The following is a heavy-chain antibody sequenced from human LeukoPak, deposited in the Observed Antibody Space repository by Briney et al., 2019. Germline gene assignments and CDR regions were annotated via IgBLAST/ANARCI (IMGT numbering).Heavy chain of an antibody. CDR2: INWNGGST. J-gene: IGHJ4*02. CDR1: GFNFRTHG. D-gene: IGHD1-26*01. Sequence: PGGSLSLSCAASGFNFRTHGMHWVRQAPGKGLEWVSGINWNGGSTGYADSVKGRFTISRDNAKNSLYLQMNSLRAEDTALYYCARDYFGSPSALDYWGQGTLVTVSS. CDR3: ARDYFGSPSALDY. V-gene: IGHV3-20*04.